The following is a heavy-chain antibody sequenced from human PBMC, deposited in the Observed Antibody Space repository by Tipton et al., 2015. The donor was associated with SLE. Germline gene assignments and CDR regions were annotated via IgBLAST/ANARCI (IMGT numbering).Heavy chain of an antibody. CDR1: GYSFTSYY. D-gene: IGHD5-18*01. CDR2: ISAYNGNT. Sequence: QLVQSGAEVKKPGASVKVSCKASGYSFTSYYKHWVRQAPGQGLEWMGWISAYNGNTNYAQKFQGRVTITADESTSTAYMELSSLRSEDTAVYYCARIQRAMSFDPWGQGTLVTVSS. J-gene: IGHJ5*02. CDR3: ARIQRAMSFDP. V-gene: IGHV1-18*04.